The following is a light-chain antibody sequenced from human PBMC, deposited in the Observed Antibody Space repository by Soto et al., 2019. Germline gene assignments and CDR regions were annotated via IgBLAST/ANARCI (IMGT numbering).Light chain of an antibody. V-gene: IGLV2-14*03. CDR3: SSYTNNDTLV. CDR1: SSDVGGYDH. CDR2: DVT. J-gene: IGLJ3*02. Sequence: QSALTQPASVSGSPGQSITISCTGTSSDVGGYDHVSWYQQHPGKAPKLIIYDVTVRPSGISRRFSGSKSDNTASLAVSGLQAEDEADYYCSSYTNNDTLVFGGGTKVTVL.